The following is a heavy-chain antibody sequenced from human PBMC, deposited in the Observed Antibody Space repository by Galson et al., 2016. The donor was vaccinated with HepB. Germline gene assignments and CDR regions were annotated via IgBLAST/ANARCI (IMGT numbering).Heavy chain of an antibody. CDR3: ARLAMVKRGYGV. V-gene: IGHV1-46*01. CDR2: INPSGGST. CDR1: GDTFSSYG. Sequence: SVKVSCKASGDTFSSYGITWVRQAPGQGLEWMGIINPSGGSTSYAQKFQGRVTMTRDTSTSTVYMELSSLRSEDTAVYYCARLAMVKRGYGVWGQGTTVTVSS. D-gene: IGHD5-18*01. J-gene: IGHJ6*02.